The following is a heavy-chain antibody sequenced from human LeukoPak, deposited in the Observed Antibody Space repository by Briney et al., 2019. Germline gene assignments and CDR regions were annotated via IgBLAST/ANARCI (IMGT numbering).Heavy chain of an antibody. CDR3: AKDRWLGKGYYFDY. J-gene: IGHJ4*02. CDR1: GFTFSSYA. D-gene: IGHD6-19*01. V-gene: IGHV3-23*01. Sequence: GGSLRLSCAASGFTFSSYAMSWVRQAPGKGLEWVSAISGSGGSTYYADSVKGRFTISRDNSKNTLYLQMNSLRAADTDVYYWAKDRWLGKGYYFDYWGQGALVTVSS. CDR2: ISGSGGST.